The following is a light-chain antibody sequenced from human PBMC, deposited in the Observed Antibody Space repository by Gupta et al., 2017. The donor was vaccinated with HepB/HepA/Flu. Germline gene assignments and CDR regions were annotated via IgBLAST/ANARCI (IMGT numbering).Light chain of an antibody. CDR3: QQSNSTPWT. Sequence: DVQLTQSPSSLSASLKDKVTITCRASQSIRNYLHWYQQKPGKAPKLLIYDASSLYSGVPSRFSGSGSGTDFTLTISSLQPEDSATYYCQQSNSTPWTFGQGTKVEIK. CDR1: QSIRNY. V-gene: IGKV1-39*01. CDR2: DAS. J-gene: IGKJ1*01.